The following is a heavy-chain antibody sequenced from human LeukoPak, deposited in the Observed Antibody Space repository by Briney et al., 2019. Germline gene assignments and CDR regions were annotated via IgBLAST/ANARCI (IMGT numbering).Heavy chain of an antibody. J-gene: IGHJ2*01. V-gene: IGHV3-23*01. D-gene: IGHD5/OR15-5a*01. CDR1: GLTFSTYA. Sequence: GGSLRLSCAASGLTFSTYAMSWVRQAPGKGPEWVSGISGSGATTYYADSVKGRFGISRDNSRSMLYLQMNSLRVEDTALYYCAKDRKVYELWGRGTLVTVSS. CDR3: AKDRKVYEL. CDR2: ISGSGATT.